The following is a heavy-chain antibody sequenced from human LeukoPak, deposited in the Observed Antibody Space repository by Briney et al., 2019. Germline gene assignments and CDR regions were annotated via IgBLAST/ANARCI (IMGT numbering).Heavy chain of an antibody. CDR2: INPSGGST. CDR3: ARDRYASGSYYNPNNCFDP. CDR1: GYTFTSYY. Sequence: ASVKVSCKASGYTFTSYYMHWVRQAPGQGLEWMGIINPSGGSTNYAQKFQGRVTMTRDMSTSTVYMDLSSLRSEDTAVYYCARDRYASGSYYNPNNCFDPWGQGTLVTVSS. V-gene: IGHV1-46*01. D-gene: IGHD3-10*01. J-gene: IGHJ5*02.